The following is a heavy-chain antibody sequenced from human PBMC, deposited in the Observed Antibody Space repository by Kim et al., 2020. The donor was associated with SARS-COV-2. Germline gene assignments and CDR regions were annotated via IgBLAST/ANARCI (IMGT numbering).Heavy chain of an antibody. CDR2: IKQDESEK. V-gene: IGHV3-7*01. J-gene: IGHJ6*02. CDR3: ARSLSRFGATFLQRRYFSGLDV. Sequence: GGSLRLSCEASQFRINKYWMHWVRQGPGMGLEWVANIKQDESEKNYVDSVEGRFTISRDNAKNLIYLQMSNLRADDSAIYYCARSLSRFGATFLQRRYFSGLDVWGQGTTVTVS. D-gene: IGHD6-25*01. CDR1: QFRINKYW.